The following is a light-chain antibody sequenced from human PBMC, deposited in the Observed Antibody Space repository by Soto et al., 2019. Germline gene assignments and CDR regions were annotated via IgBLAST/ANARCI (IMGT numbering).Light chain of an antibody. J-gene: IGLJ1*01. Sequence: QSVLTQPASVSGSPGQSITISCTGTNSDVGGYNYVSWYQQHPGKAPELMIYEVSHRPSGVSNRFSGSKSDNTASLTISGLQAEDEADYYCSSYTSMSTLYVFGTGTKVPVL. V-gene: IGLV2-14*01. CDR2: EVS. CDR3: SSYTSMSTLYV. CDR1: NSDVGGYNY.